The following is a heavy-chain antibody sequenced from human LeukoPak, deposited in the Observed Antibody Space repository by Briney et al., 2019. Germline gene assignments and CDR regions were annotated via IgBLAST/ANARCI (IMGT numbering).Heavy chain of an antibody. D-gene: IGHD6-13*01. Sequence: GASVNVSCKASGYTFTCYYIHLVRLAPGQGLELKGWINPNSGGTTYAQKFQGRINMTSDTSISTAYMELTRLASDDTDVYYCARDSGSSSWEYDYWGQGTLVTVSS. J-gene: IGHJ4*02. CDR1: GYTFTCYY. CDR2: INPNSGGT. V-gene: IGHV1-2*02. CDR3: ARDSGSSSWEYDY.